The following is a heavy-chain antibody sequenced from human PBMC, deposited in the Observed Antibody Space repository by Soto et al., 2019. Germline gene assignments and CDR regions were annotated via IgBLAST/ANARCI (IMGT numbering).Heavy chain of an antibody. CDR3: ARDSGSTSFRFDY. CDR1: GGTFSSYA. Sequence: ASVKVSCKASGGTFSSYAISWVRQAPGQGLEGMGGIIPIFGTANYAQKFQGRVTITADESTSTAYMELSSLRSEDTAVYYCARDSGSTSFRFDYWGQGTLVTVSS. V-gene: IGHV1-69*13. D-gene: IGHD2-2*01. CDR2: IIPIFGTA. J-gene: IGHJ4*02.